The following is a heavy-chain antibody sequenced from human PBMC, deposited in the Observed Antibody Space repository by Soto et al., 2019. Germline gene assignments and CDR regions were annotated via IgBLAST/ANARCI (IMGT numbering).Heavy chain of an antibody. V-gene: IGHV6-1*01. D-gene: IGHD3-10*01. CDR1: GDSVSSTSTA. CDR2: TYYRSNWYS. CDR3: ARGSYYSGRV. J-gene: IGHJ4*02. Sequence: QVQLQQSGPGLVQPSQTLSLTCAISGDSVSSTSTAWSWIRQSPSRGLEWLGRTYYRSNWYSDYAVSVKSRSTINPDTSKNQFSLQLNSVTPDETAVYYCARGSYYSGRVWGQGTLVTVSS.